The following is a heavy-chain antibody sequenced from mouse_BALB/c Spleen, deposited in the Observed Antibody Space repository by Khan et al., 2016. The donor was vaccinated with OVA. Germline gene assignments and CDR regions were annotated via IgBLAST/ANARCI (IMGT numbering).Heavy chain of an antibody. Sequence: QVQLKESGPGLVAPSQSLSITCTVSGFSLTSYGVHWVRQPPGKGLEWLGIIWAGGSTNYNSALMSRLSISKDNSKSQVFLKMNRLQTDDTAMDYCARDTTATPYWGQGTLVTVSA. CDR3: ARDTTATPY. V-gene: IGHV2-9*02. CDR2: IWAGGST. J-gene: IGHJ3*01. CDR1: GFSLTSYG. D-gene: IGHD1-2*01.